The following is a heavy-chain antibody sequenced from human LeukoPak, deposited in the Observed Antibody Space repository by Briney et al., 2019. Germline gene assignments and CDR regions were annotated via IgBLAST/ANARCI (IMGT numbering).Heavy chain of an antibody. D-gene: IGHD6-19*01. V-gene: IGHV1-69*06. CDR2: IIPIFGTA. Sequence: APVKVSCKASGGTFSSYAISWVRQAPGQGLEWMGGIIPIFGTANYAQKFQGRVTITADKSTSTAYMELSSLRSEDTAVYYCAGRPGMAVAGSENYFDYWGQGTLVTVSS. CDR1: GGTFSSYA. CDR3: AGRPGMAVAGSENYFDY. J-gene: IGHJ4*02.